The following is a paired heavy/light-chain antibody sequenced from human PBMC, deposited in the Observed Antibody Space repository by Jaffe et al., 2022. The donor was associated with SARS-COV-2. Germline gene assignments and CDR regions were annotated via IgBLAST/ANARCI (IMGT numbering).Light chain of an antibody. CDR2: AAS. V-gene: IGKV1-17*01. J-gene: IGKJ2*01. CDR3: LQYNSYPFT. CDR1: QGIRND. Sequence: DIQMIQSPSSLSASVGDRVTITCRASQGIRNDLGWYQQKPGKAPKRLIYAASNLQSGVPSRFSGSGSGTVFTITISSLQPEDLATYYCLQYNSYPFTFGQGTKLEIK.
Heavy chain of an antibody. Sequence: EVQLVESGGGSVQPGGSLRLSCAVSGFPFSSYWMHWVRQAPGKGLVWVSRIDGDGRGTTYADSVKGRFTISRDNAKNTVYLQMNSLRAEDTAVYFCARGYVDYWGQGTLVTVSS. CDR1: GFPFSSYW. J-gene: IGHJ4*02. D-gene: IGHD2-2*01. CDR2: IDGDGRGT. CDR3: ARGYVDY. V-gene: IGHV3-74*01.